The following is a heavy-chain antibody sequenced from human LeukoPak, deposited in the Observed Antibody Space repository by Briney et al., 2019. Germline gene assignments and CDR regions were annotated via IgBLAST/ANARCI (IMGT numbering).Heavy chain of an antibody. CDR2: INHSGST. D-gene: IGHD3-3*01. J-gene: IGHJ4*02. Sequence: SETLSLTCAVYGGSFSGYYWSWIRQPPGKGLEWIGEINHSGSTNYNPSLKSRVTISVDTSKNQFSLKLSSVTAADTAVFYCARSRSWSGYYKDYLDYWGQRTLVTVSS. CDR3: ARSRSWSGYYKDYLDY. CDR1: GGSFSGYY. V-gene: IGHV4-34*01.